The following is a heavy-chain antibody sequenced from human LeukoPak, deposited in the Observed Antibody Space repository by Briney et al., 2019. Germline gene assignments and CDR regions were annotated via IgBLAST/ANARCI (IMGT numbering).Heavy chain of an antibody. Sequence: PGVSLRLSCVASGFSFDSYWMNWVRQAPGRGLEWVANINHDATEKYYVDSVKGRFTISRDNAKNSLYLQMNSLRAEDTAVYYCARLLVYNSGGEAFDHWGQGTLVTVSS. V-gene: IGHV3-7*01. CDR3: ARLLVYNSGGEAFDH. J-gene: IGHJ4*02. D-gene: IGHD1-20*01. CDR1: GFSFDSYW. CDR2: INHDATEK.